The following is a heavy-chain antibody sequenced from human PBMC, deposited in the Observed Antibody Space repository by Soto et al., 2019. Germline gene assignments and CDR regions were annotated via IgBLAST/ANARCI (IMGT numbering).Heavy chain of an antibody. CDR3: ARTYGSNSHFDY. J-gene: IGHJ4*02. V-gene: IGHV3-74*01. CDR1: GFTFSSYW. D-gene: IGHD4-17*01. Sequence: GGSLRLSCAASGFTFSSYWMHWVRPAPGKGLVWVSRIHSDGGTTTYADSVKGRFTMSRDNAKNTLYLQMNSLRAEDTAVYYSARTYGSNSHFDYWGQGTLVTVSS. CDR2: IHSDGGTT.